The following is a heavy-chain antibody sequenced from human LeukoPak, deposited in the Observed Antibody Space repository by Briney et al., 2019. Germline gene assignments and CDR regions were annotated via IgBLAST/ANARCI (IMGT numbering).Heavy chain of an antibody. J-gene: IGHJ6*02. Sequence: GGSLRLSCVASGLTVSSYSMNWVRQAPGKGLEWVSYISSSSSTIYYADSVKGRFTISRDNAKNSLDLQVNSLRAEDTAVYYCAKNLYCGGGSCYPSALGMDVWGQGTTVTVSS. CDR1: GLTVSSYS. V-gene: IGHV3-48*01. CDR2: ISSSSSTI. D-gene: IGHD2-15*01. CDR3: AKNLYCGGGSCYPSALGMDV.